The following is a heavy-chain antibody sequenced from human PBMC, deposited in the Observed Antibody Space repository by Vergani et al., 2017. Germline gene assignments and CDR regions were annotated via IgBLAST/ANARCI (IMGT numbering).Heavy chain of an antibody. J-gene: IGHJ4*02. CDR3: AKDPRKLDY. Sequence: QVQLVESGGGVVQPGRSLRLSCAASGFTFSSYGMHWVRQAPGKGLEWVAVISYDGSNKYYADSVKGRFTISRDNSKNTLYLQMNSLRAEDTAVYYCAKDPRKLDYWGQGTLVTVSS. CDR2: ISYDGSNK. CDR1: GFTFSSYG. V-gene: IGHV3-30*18.